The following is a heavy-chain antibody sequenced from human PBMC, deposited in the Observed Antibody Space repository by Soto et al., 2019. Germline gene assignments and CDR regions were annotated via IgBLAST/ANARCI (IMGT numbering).Heavy chain of an antibody. V-gene: IGHV3-13*01. Sequence: GGSLRLSCAASGFTSSSYDMHWVRQATGKGLEWVSAIGTAGDTYYPGSVKGRFTISRENAKNSLYLQMNSLRAGDTAVYYCARVGGYGPLGYYYGIDVWGQGTTVTVSS. CDR2: IGTAGDT. D-gene: IGHD4-17*01. CDR1: GFTSSSYD. CDR3: ARVGGYGPLGYYYGIDV. J-gene: IGHJ6*02.